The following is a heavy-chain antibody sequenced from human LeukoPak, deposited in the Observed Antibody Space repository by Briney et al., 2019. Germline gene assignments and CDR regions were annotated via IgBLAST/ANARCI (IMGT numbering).Heavy chain of an antibody. CDR2: ISNSGST. CDR1: GGSFSGYF. CDR3: ARRRGTRLGLPPFYFDY. Sequence: SETLSLTCAVYGGSFSGYFWSWIRQPPGKGLEWIGYISNSGSTNYNPSLKSRVTISADTSKNQFSLNLSSVTAADTAVYYCARRRGTRLGLPPFYFDYWGQGTLVTVSS. V-gene: IGHV4-59*08. D-gene: IGHD2-2*01. J-gene: IGHJ4*02.